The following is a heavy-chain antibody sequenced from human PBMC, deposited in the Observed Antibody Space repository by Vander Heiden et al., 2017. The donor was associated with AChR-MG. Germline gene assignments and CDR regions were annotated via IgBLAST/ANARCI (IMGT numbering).Heavy chain of an antibody. CDR1: GGSISSGDYY. J-gene: IGHJ6*03. CDR2: IYYSGST. D-gene: IGHD2-15*01. V-gene: IGHV4-30-4*01. CDR3: ARAQRYCSGGSFYSFYYYYYYMDV. Sequence: QVQLQESGPGPVKPSLTLSLTCTVPGGSISSGDYYWRWIRQPPGQGLEWIGYIYYSGSTYYSPSLKSRVTRSVDTSKNQFSLKQSSVTAADTAVYYCARAQRYCSGGSFYSFYYYYYYMDVWGKGTTVTVSS.